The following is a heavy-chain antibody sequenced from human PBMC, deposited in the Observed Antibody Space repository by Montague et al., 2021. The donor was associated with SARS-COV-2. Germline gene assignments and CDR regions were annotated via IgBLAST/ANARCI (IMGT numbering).Heavy chain of an antibody. V-gene: IGHV4-39*02. CDR1: SGSIISSGYY. CDR3: ARGMIRGVTTPFDY. CDR2: IYYSGTT. Sequence: SETLSLTSSVSSGSIISSGYYWGWIRQPPWKELEWIGNIYYSGTTYYNPSLQSRGTISVDTSKNHLSLRLSSVTASDTAVYFCARGMIRGVTTPFDYWGQGSQVTVSS. D-gene: IGHD3-10*01. J-gene: IGHJ4*02.